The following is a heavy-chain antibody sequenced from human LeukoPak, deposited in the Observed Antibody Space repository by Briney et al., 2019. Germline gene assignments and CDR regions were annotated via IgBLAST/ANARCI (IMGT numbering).Heavy chain of an antibody. CDR1: GYTFTSCG. CDR2: ISAYNGNT. V-gene: IGHV1-18*01. Sequence: ASVKVSCKASGYTFTSCGISWVRQAPGQGLEWMGWISAYNGNTNYAQKLQGRVTMTTDTSTSTAYMELRSLRSDDTAVYYCAREGEYYDILTGRDYWGQGTLVTVSS. D-gene: IGHD3-9*01. CDR3: AREGEYYDILTGRDY. J-gene: IGHJ4*02.